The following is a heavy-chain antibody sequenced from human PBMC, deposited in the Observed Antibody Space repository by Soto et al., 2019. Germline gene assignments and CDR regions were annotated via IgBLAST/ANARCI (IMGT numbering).Heavy chain of an antibody. CDR2: IFYSGSF. Sequence: QVQLQESGPGLVKPSETLSLTCTVSGGSLSSYYWGWIRQSPGKGLEWIGSIFYSGSFNHNPSLKSRATISPDTSKTQFSLKLTSVTAADTAVYYCASFFSGDYGAGFDFWGQGTQVTVSS. CDR1: GGSLSSYY. D-gene: IGHD4-17*01. V-gene: IGHV4-59*01. CDR3: ASFFSGDYGAGFDF. J-gene: IGHJ4*02.